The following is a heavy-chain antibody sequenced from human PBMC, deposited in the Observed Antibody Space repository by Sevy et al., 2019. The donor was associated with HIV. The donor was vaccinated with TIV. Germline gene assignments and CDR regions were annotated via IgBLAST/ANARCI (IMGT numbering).Heavy chain of an antibody. D-gene: IGHD6-13*01. Sequence: GGSLRLSCADSGFTFSNFAMSWVRQAPGKGLEWVPGISGGGGSTFYADSVKGRFTVSRDNSKNTLYLQMNSLRGEDTAVYYCARHSGSWITYYFDYWGQGTLVTVSS. CDR3: ARHSGSWITYYFDY. J-gene: IGHJ4*02. CDR2: ISGGGGST. CDR1: GFTFSNFA. V-gene: IGHV3-23*01.